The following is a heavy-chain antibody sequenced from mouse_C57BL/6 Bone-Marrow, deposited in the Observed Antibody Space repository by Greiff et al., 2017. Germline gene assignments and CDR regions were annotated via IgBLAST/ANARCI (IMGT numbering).Heavy chain of an antibody. Sequence: DVKLVESGAGLVKPGGSLKLSCAASGFTFSSYAMSWVRQTPEQRLEWVAYISSGGDYIYYADTVKGRFTISRDNARNTLYLQMSSLKSEDTAMYYCTRDGYWYFDVWGTGTTVTVSS. V-gene: IGHV5-9-1*02. CDR1: GFTFSSYA. CDR3: TRDGYWYFDV. CDR2: ISSGGDYI. D-gene: IGHD2-3*01. J-gene: IGHJ1*03.